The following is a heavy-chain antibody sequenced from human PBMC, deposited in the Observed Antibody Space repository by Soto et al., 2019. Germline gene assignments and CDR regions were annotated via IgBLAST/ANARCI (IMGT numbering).Heavy chain of an antibody. CDR3: ARDPECSSTSCEQRYYYYYYMDV. Sequence: EVQLVESGGGLVQPGGSLRLSCAASGFTFSSYSMNWVRQAPGKGLEWVSYISSSSSTIYYADSVKGRFTISRDNSKNSLYLQMNSLRAEDTAVYYSARDPECSSTSCEQRYYYYYYMDVWGKGTTVTVSS. J-gene: IGHJ6*03. CDR2: ISSSSSTI. D-gene: IGHD2-2*01. CDR1: GFTFSSYS. V-gene: IGHV3-48*01.